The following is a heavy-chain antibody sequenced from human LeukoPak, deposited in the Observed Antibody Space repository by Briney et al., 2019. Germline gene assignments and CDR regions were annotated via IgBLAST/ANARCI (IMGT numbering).Heavy chain of an antibody. V-gene: IGHV3-9*01. Sequence: GGSLRLSCAASGFTFDDYAMHWVRQAPGKGLEWVSGISWNSGSIGYADSVKGRFTISRDNAKNSLYLQMNSLRAEDTALYYCAKDMGYCSSTSCYTTASFDYWGQRTLVTVSS. J-gene: IGHJ4*02. CDR3: AKDMGYCSSTSCYTTASFDY. CDR2: ISWNSGSI. D-gene: IGHD2-2*02. CDR1: GFTFDDYA.